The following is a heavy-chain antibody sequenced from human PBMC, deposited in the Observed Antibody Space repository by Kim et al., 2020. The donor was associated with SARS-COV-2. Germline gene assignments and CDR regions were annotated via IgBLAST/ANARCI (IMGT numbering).Heavy chain of an antibody. J-gene: IGHJ4*02. V-gene: IGHV3-9*01. CDR1: GFTFDNYA. D-gene: IGHD3-16*02. CDR3: AKVAGQQDRSLDY. CDR2: ISWNSGTI. Sequence: GGSLRLSCAASGFTFDNYAMHWVRQAPGKGLEWVSGISWNSGTIGYADSVKGRFTISRDNAKNSLYLQITSLRAEDTALYYCAKVAGQQDRSLDYWGQGTLVTVSS.